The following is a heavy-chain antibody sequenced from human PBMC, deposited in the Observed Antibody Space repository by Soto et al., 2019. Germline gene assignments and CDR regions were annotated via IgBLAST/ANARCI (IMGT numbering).Heavy chain of an antibody. CDR3: ALLYYYGSGSYSSFDY. Sequence: QITLKESGPTLVKPTQTLTLTCTFSGFSLSTSGVGVGWIRQPPGKALEWLALIYWDDEKRYSPSLTSRLTITKHTSKTQVGLTMTHMDPVDTATYYCALLYYYGSGSYSSFDYWGQGTLVTVSS. D-gene: IGHD3-10*01. V-gene: IGHV2-5*02. J-gene: IGHJ4*02. CDR1: GFSLSTSGVG. CDR2: IYWDDEK.